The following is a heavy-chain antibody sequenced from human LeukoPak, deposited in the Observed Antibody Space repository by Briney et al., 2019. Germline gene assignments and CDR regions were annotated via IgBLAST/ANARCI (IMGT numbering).Heavy chain of an antibody. Sequence: PGGSLPLSCAASGFTLSSNYMSWLRQAPGKGLEWVSVIYSGGSTYYADSVKGRFTISRDNSKNTLYLQMNSLRAEDTAVYYCASLGDYYDSSGYYYWGQGSLVTVSS. CDR3: ASLGDYYDSSGYYY. J-gene: IGHJ4*02. CDR1: GFTLSSNY. V-gene: IGHV3-53*01. D-gene: IGHD3-22*01. CDR2: IYSGGST.